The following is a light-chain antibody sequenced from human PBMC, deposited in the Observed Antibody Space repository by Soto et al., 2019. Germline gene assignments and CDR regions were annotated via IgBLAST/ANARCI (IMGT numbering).Light chain of an antibody. J-gene: IGKJ1*01. V-gene: IGKV3-15*01. CDR3: RQYNNLWP. Sequence: VMTQSPHPLYVSPGDRATLSCKASQSVSSSLALYQQKPGRSPRLLIYGASTRAPGIPARFSGSGSGTEFTLTISSLQSEDFAVYYCRQYNNLWPSGEGTKVDIK. CDR2: GAS. CDR1: QSVSSS.